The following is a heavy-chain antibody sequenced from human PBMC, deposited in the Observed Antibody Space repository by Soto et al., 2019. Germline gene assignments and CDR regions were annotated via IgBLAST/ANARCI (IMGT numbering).Heavy chain of an antibody. V-gene: IGHV3-23*01. Sequence: PGGSLRLSCAATGFTFSSDAMNWVRQTPGKGLEWVAAISGSGDVIYYADSVKGRFTISRDNSKNTLYLQVNSLRADDTAVYYCAKDTYYDFWSGYYGMDGWGQGTTVTVAS. D-gene: IGHD3-3*01. CDR1: GFTFSSDA. CDR3: AKDTYYDFWSGYYGMDG. CDR2: ISGSGDVI. J-gene: IGHJ6*01.